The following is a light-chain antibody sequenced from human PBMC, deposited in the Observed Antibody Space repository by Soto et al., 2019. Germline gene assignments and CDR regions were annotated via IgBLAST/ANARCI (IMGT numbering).Light chain of an antibody. J-gene: IGLJ1*01. CDR3: CSYVGSYTFNV. CDR1: SSDVGGYNY. Sequence: QSVLTQPRSVSGSPGQSVTISCTGTSSDVGGYNYVSWYQQHPGKAPKLMIYDVSKRPSGVPDRFSGSKSGNTASLTISGLQAEDEADYYCCSYVGSYTFNVFGTGTKVTVL. CDR2: DVS. V-gene: IGLV2-11*01.